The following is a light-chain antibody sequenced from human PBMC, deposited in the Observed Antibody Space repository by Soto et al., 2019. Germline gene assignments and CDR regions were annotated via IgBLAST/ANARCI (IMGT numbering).Light chain of an antibody. V-gene: IGKV3-20*01. CDR1: QSVSNNY. J-gene: IGKJ1*01. CDR2: GAS. CDR3: QQFGSSAGT. Sequence: ENVLTQSPGTLSLSPGERATLSCRASQSVSNNYLAWYQQKLGQAPRLLIYGASARATGIPDRFSGSGSGTNFTLTISRLEPEDFAVYYCQQFGSSAGTFGQGTKVEIK.